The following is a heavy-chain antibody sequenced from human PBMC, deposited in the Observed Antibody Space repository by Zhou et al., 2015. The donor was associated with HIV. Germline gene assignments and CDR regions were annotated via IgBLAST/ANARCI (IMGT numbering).Heavy chain of an antibody. V-gene: IGHV1-2*06. D-gene: IGHD3-10*01. Sequence: QVHLVQSGAEVKKPGASVKVSCKASGYTFTGYYIHWVRQAPGQGLEWMGRINPNSGGTNYAQKFQGRVTMTRDTSISTAYMELSRLRSDDTAVYYCARDHGTFGGYPGYWGQGTLVTVSS. J-gene: IGHJ4*02. CDR2: INPNSGGT. CDR1: GYTFTGYY. CDR3: ARDHGTFGGYPGY.